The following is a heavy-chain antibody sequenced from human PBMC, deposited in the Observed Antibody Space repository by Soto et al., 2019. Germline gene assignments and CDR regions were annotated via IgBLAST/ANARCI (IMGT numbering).Heavy chain of an antibody. D-gene: IGHD6-19*01. J-gene: IGHJ3*02. V-gene: IGHV3-30*18. CDR1: GFTLSSYG. Sequence: QLVESGGGVVQPGTSLRLSCVASGFTLSSYGMHWVRQAPGKGLEWVAAISYDGDDQYNGDSVRGRFTISRDNSEGTLHLQMNSLIADDTGVYYCAKDRGHIAVAAITGGGDFHIWGRGTMVAVSS. CDR3: AKDRGHIAVAAITGGGDFHI. CDR2: ISYDGDDQ.